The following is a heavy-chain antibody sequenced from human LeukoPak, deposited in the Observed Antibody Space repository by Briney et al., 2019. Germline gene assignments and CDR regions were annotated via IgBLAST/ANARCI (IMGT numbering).Heavy chain of an antibody. CDR3: ASAVVQRTDAFDI. D-gene: IGHD1-1*01. V-gene: IGHV3-7*01. CDR1: GFTFSSYA. Sequence: GGSLRLSCAASGFTFSSYAMSWVRQAPGKGLEWVANIKQDGSEKYYVDSVKGRFTISRDNAKNSLYLQMNSLRAEDTAVYYCASAVVQRTDAFDIWGQGTMVTVSS. CDR2: IKQDGSEK. J-gene: IGHJ3*02.